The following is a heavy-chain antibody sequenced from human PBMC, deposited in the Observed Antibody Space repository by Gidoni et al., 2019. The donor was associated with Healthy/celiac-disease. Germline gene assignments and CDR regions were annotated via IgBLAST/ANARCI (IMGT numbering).Heavy chain of an antibody. CDR1: GGTFTSYA. V-gene: IGHV1-69*01. D-gene: IGHD2-21*02. J-gene: IGHJ3*02. CDR3: ARPLAYCGGDCYFNDDFDI. Sequence: QVQLVQSGAEGQKPGSSVKVSCKASGGTFTSYAISWVRQAPGQGLEWMGGILPIFGTANYAQKFQGRVTITADESTSTAYMELSSLRSEDTAVYYCARPLAYCGGDCYFNDDFDIWGQGTMVTVSS. CDR2: ILPIFGTA.